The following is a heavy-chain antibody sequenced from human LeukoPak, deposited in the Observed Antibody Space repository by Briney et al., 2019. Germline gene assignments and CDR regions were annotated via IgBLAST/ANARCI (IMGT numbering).Heavy chain of an antibody. Sequence: GRSLRLSCAASGFTFSSYGMHWVRQDPGKGLEWVAVISYDGSNKYYEKSEKGLFTISRDNSKNTLYLQMNSLRAEDTAVYYCAKEVGSYYYDSSGASDAFDIWGQGTMVTVSS. CDR2: ISYDGSNK. D-gene: IGHD3-22*01. V-gene: IGHV3-30*18. CDR3: AKEVGSYYYDSSGASDAFDI. J-gene: IGHJ3*02. CDR1: GFTFSSYG.